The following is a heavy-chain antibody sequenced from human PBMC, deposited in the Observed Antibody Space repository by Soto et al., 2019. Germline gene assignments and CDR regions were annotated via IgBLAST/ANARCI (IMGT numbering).Heavy chain of an antibody. CDR3: ARSRQNDDVIFDF. J-gene: IGHJ4*02. CDR1: GFSISSYS. D-gene: IGHD1-1*01. Sequence: VQLVESGGGLVQPGGSLRLSCADSGFSISSYSMNWVRQAPGKGPEWLSYISSSSSIIHYADSVKGRFTISRDNAENALYLEMTGLRVEDTAVYYCARSRQNDDVIFDFWGQGTLVTVSS. V-gene: IGHV3-48*01. CDR2: ISSSSSII.